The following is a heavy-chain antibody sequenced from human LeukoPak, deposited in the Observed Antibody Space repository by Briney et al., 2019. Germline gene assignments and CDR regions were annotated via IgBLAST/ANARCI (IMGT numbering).Heavy chain of an antibody. Sequence: PEGSLRLSCAASGFTFDDYGRSWVRQAPGKGLEWVSGINWNGGSTGYADSVKGRFTISRDNAKNSLYLQMNSLRAEDTAVYYCAKEHQWELHFDYWGQGTLVTVSS. CDR2: INWNGGST. D-gene: IGHD1-26*01. CDR1: GFTFDDYG. V-gene: IGHV3-20*04. CDR3: AKEHQWELHFDY. J-gene: IGHJ4*02.